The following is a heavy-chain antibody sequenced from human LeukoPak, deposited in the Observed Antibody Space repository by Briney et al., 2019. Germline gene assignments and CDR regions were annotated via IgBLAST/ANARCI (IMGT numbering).Heavy chain of an antibody. CDR3: ARGAIAAAADY. Sequence: GSLRLSCAASGFTISSYWMNWVRQAPGKGLEWVANIKQDGSEKKYVDSVKGRFTISRDNSKNSLYLQMNSLRTEDTALYYCARGAIAAAADYWGQGTLVTVSS. CDR1: GFTISSYW. D-gene: IGHD6-13*01. V-gene: IGHV3-7*03. J-gene: IGHJ4*02. CDR2: IKQDGSEK.